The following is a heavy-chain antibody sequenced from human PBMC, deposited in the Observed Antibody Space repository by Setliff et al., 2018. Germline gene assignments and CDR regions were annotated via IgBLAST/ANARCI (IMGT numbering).Heavy chain of an antibody. CDR2: LDNDGST. V-gene: IGHV3-53*01. Sequence: GGSLRLSCAASGVTVSAYDMSGVRQAPGKGLEWVSLLDNDGSTYYSDSVKGRFTISRGTSKNTLYLQMNSLRVEDTAVYYCATDDYNSPIGVWGHGTTVTVSS. CDR1: GVTVSAYD. CDR3: ATDDYNSPIGV. D-gene: IGHD3-16*01. J-gene: IGHJ6*02.